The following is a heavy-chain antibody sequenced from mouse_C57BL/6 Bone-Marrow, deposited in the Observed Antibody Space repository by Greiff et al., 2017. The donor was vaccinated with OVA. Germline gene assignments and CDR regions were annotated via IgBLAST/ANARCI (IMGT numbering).Heavy chain of an antibody. J-gene: IGHJ4*01. D-gene: IGHD2-1*01. CDR3: ARIPYGKDAMDY. Sequence: VQLQQSGPGLVQPSQSLSITCTVSGFSLTSYGVHWVRQSPGKGLEWLGVIWSGGSTDYNAAFISRLSISKDNSKSQVFFKMNSLQADDTAIYYCARIPYGKDAMDYWGQGTSVTVSS. V-gene: IGHV2-2*01. CDR2: IWSGGST. CDR1: GFSLTSYG.